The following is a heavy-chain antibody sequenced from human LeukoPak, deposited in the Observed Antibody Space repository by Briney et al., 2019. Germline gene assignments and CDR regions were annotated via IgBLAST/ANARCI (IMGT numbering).Heavy chain of an antibody. Sequence: PSETLSLTCTVSGGSISRTNYYWGWIRQPPGKGLEWIGSIYYSGSTYYNPSLKSRVTISVDTSKNQFSLRLSSVTAADTAVYYCARYPYSDSGVWQAFDYWGQGALVTVSS. CDR1: GGSISRTNYY. J-gene: IGHJ4*02. D-gene: IGHD5-12*01. CDR3: ARYPYSDSGVWQAFDY. CDR2: IYYSGST. V-gene: IGHV4-39*01.